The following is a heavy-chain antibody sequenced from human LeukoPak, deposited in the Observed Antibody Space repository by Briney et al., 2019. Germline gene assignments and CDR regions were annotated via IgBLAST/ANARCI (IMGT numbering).Heavy chain of an antibody. Sequence: SETLSLTCAVCGGSFSGYYWSWIRQPPGKGLEWIGEINHSGSTNYNPSLKSRVTISVDTSKNQFSLKLSSVTAADTAVYYCARPRYCSSTSCYYFDYWGQGTLVTVSS. CDR1: GGSFSGYY. V-gene: IGHV4-34*01. CDR2: INHSGST. J-gene: IGHJ4*02. D-gene: IGHD2-2*01. CDR3: ARPRYCSSTSCYYFDY.